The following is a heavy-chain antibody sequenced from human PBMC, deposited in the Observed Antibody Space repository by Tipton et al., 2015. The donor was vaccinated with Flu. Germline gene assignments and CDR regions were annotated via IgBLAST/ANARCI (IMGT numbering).Heavy chain of an antibody. J-gene: IGHJ6*02. D-gene: IGHD3-9*01. V-gene: IGHV4-59*01. CDR2: IYYSGST. CDR1: GGSISSYY. Sequence: TLSLTCTVSGGSISSYYWSWIRQPPGKGLKWIGYIYYSGSTNYNPSLKSRVTISVDTSKNQFSLKLSSVTAADTAVYYCARGGYYDILTGYYMNGMDVWGQGTTVTVSS. CDR3: ARGGYYDILTGYYMNGMDV.